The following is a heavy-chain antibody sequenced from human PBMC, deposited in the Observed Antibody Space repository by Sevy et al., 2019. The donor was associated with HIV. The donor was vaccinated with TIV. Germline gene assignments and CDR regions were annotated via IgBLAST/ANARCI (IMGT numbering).Heavy chain of an antibody. J-gene: IGHJ6*02. Sequence: GGSLRLSCAASGFTFSNYWMSWVRQAPGKGLEWVANIKLDGSEKYYVDSVKGRFTISRDNAKNSLYLQMNSLRAEGTALYYCARDCSSTSCLWGLDVWGQGTTVTVSS. CDR2: IKLDGSEK. CDR1: GFTFSNYW. D-gene: IGHD2-2*01. V-gene: IGHV3-7*03. CDR3: ARDCSSTSCLWGLDV.